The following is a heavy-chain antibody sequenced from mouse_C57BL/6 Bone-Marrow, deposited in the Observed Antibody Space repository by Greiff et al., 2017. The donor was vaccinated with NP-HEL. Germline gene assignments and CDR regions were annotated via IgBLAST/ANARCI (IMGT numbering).Heavy chain of an antibody. J-gene: IGHJ1*03. CDR1: GYSITSDY. CDR3: ARREDYYGSSHWYFDV. CDR2: ISYSGST. D-gene: IGHD1-1*01. V-gene: IGHV3-8*01. Sequence: EVQLVESGPGLAKPSQTLSLTCSVTGYSITSDYWNWIRKFPGNKLEYMGYISYSGSTYYNPSLKSRISITRDTSKNQYYLQLNSVTTEDTATYYCARREDYYGSSHWYFDVWGTGTTVTVSS.